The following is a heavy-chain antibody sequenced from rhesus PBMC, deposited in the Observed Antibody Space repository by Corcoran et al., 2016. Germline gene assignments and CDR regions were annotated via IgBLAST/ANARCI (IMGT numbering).Heavy chain of an antibody. CDR2: IYWDDDK. D-gene: IGHD2-15*01. V-gene: IGHV2S1*01. CDR3: ARVYCSSTYCSSYYFDY. J-gene: IGHJ4*01. CDR1: GFPLRLSGMG. Sequence: QVTLKESGPALVKPTQTLTLTCTFSGFPLRLSGMGVGWIRQPPGKALGWLACIYWDDDKNYSTSLKSRLTISKDTSKNQVVLTMTNMDPVDTATYYCARVYCSSTYCSSYYFDYWGQGVLVTVSS.